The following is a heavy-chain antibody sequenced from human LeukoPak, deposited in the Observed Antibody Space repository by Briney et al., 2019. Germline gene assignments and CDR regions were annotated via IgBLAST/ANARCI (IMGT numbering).Heavy chain of an antibody. D-gene: IGHD1-1*01. Sequence: PSETLSLTCSVSGGPIRSYYWSWIRQPPGKGLEWIGYFYYNGRTNYNPSLKSRVTISVDTSKNQFSLKLSSVTAADTAVYYCARAMGVTSGTTFYYYGMDVWGQGTTVTVS. V-gene: IGHV4-59*01. J-gene: IGHJ6*02. CDR1: GGPIRSYY. CDR2: FYYNGRT. CDR3: ARAMGVTSGTTFYYYGMDV.